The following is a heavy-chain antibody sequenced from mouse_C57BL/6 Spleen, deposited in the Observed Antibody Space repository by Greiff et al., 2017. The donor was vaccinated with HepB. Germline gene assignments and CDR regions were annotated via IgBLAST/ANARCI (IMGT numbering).Heavy chain of an antibody. J-gene: IGHJ2*01. V-gene: IGHV1-55*01. CDR1: GYTFTSYW. D-gene: IGHD2-2*01. CDR3: AGRDYYGHDGYYFDY. CDR2: IYPGSGST. Sequence: VQLQQSGAELVKPGASVKMSCKASGYTFTSYWITWVKQRPGQGLEWIGDIYPGSGSTNYNEKFKSKATLTVDTSSSTAYMQLSSLTSEDSAVYYCAGRDYYGHDGYYFDYWGQGTTLTVSS.